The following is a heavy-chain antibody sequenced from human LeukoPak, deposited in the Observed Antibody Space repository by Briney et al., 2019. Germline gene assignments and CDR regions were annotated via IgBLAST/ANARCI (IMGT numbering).Heavy chain of an antibody. CDR3: ARDASVVPAAISTYFDY. D-gene: IGHD2-2*02. Sequence: GGSLRLSCAASGFTFSSYGMHWVRQAPGKGLEWVAVISYDGSNKYYADSVKGRFTISRDNSKNTLYLQMNSLRAEDTAVYYCARDASVVPAAISTYFDYWGQGTLVTVSS. CDR2: ISYDGSNK. V-gene: IGHV3-30*03. CDR1: GFTFSSYG. J-gene: IGHJ4*02.